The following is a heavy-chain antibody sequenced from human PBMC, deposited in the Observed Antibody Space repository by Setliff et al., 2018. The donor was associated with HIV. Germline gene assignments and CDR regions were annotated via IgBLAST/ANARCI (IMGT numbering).Heavy chain of an antibody. D-gene: IGHD6-19*01. Sequence: SETLSRTCTVYGGSISSGGYYWSWIRQYPGKGLEWFGYILYSGSTYYNPSLKSRVTISVDTSKNQFSLKLSSVTAADTAVYYCARVATVAGMSYYSYYMDVWGKGTTVTVSS. J-gene: IGHJ6*03. V-gene: IGHV4-31*03. CDR2: ILYSGST. CDR3: ARVATVAGMSYYSYYMDV. CDR1: GGSISSGGYY.